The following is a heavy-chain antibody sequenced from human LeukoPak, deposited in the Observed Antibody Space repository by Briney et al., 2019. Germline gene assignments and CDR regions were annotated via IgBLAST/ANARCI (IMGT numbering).Heavy chain of an antibody. CDR2: SSTSGSIT. V-gene: IGHV3-11*04. CDR1: GFTFSDYY. J-gene: IGHJ4*02. D-gene: IGHD3-10*02. Sequence: GGSLRLSCAASGFTFSDYYMSWIRQAPGKGLQWLAYSSTSGSITYYADSVKGRFTISRDNTKNSVYLQMNNLRAEDTAVYYCARDFSDVRGNIFDSWGQGTLVTVSS. CDR3: ARDFSDVRGNIFDS.